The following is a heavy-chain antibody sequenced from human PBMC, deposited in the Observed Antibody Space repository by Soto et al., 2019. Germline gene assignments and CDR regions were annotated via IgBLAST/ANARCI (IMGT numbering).Heavy chain of an antibody. CDR1: GFAFNDFA. V-gene: IGHV3-9*01. CDR3: AKFGTAAAGDAADY. Sequence: GGSLRLSCVASGFAFNDFAMHWVRQAPGKGLEWVSGLSWNSGNKGYADSVKGRFSISRDNAKNSLYLQMNSLRPEDTALYYCAKFGTAAAGDAADYWGQGNPVTVS. CDR2: LSWNSGNK. J-gene: IGHJ4*02. D-gene: IGHD6-13*01.